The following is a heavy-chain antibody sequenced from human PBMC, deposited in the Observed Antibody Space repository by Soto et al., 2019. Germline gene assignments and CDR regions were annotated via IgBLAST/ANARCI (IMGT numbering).Heavy chain of an antibody. CDR2: IYWDDDK. CDR1: GFSLRTCGVR. CDR3: AYLPCSGGSCYWFSFSGMDV. Sequence: QITLKESGPTLVKPTQTLTLSCTFCGFSLRTCGVRVAWIRQPPGKALEWLALIYWDDDKRYRPSLESRLTITKDTSKNQVVLTMTNMDSVDTATYYCAYLPCSGGSCYWFSFSGMDVWGQETTVTVSS. V-gene: IGHV2-5*02. D-gene: IGHD2-15*01. J-gene: IGHJ6*02.